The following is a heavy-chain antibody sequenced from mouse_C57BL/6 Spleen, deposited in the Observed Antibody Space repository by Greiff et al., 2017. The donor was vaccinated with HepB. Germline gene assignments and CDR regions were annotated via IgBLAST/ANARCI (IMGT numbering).Heavy chain of an antibody. D-gene: IGHD2-5*01. Sequence: EVQLQQSGPELVKPGASVKISCKASGYTFTDYYMNWVKQSHGKRLEWIGEINPNNGGTSYNPKFKGKATLTVDKSASTAYMELRSLTSDDSAVYYCAIAYSNYFDYWGQGTTLTVSS. V-gene: IGHV1-26*01. CDR3: AIAYSNYFDY. CDR1: GYTFTDYY. CDR2: INPNNGGT. J-gene: IGHJ2*01.